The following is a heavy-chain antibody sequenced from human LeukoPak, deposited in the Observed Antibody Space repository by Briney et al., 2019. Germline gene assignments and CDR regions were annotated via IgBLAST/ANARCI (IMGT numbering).Heavy chain of an antibody. Sequence: SVKVSCKASGFTFTSSAMQWVRQARGQRLEWIGWIVVGSGNTNYAQKFQERVTITRDMSTSTAYMELSSLRSEDTAVYYCTRGYYYDNSGYSFDYWGQGTLVTVSS. CDR3: TRGYYYDNSGYSFDY. CDR1: GFTFTSSA. J-gene: IGHJ4*02. CDR2: IVVGSGNT. D-gene: IGHD3-22*01. V-gene: IGHV1-58*02.